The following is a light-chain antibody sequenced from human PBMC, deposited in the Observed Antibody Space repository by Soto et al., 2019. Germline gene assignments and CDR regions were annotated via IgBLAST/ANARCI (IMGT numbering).Light chain of an antibody. V-gene: IGKV3-20*01. Sequence: EIVLTQSPGTLSLSPGERATLSCRASQSVTSNYLAWYQQKPGQAPRLLISGASSRAAGIPDRFSGSGSGTDFTLTISTLEPEDFAVYYCQQYGRSPHTFGQGTKLELK. J-gene: IGKJ2*01. CDR2: GAS. CDR1: QSVTSNY. CDR3: QQYGRSPHT.